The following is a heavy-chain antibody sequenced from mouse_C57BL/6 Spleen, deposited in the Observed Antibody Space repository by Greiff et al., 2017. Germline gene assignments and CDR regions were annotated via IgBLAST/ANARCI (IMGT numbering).Heavy chain of an antibody. V-gene: IGHV8-8*01. CDR1: GFSLSTFGMG. Sequence: QVTLIVSGPGILQPSQTLSLTCSFSGFSLSTFGMGVGWIRQPSGMGLEWLAHIWWDDDKYYNPAMLSRLTISKDTTKNQVVLKIANVDTADTATYYCARIGGGYYSNLDYWGQGTTLTVAS. CDR3: ARIGGGYYSNLDY. J-gene: IGHJ2*01. D-gene: IGHD2-5*01. CDR2: IWWDDDK.